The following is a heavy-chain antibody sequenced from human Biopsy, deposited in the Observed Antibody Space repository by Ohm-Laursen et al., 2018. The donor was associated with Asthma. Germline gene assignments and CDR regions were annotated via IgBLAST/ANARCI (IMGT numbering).Heavy chain of an antibody. CDR3: ARGYSGSDRIVYYYSGLEV. D-gene: IGHD5-12*01. V-gene: IGHV1-69*01. CDR1: GGTFSSYA. J-gene: IGHJ6*02. CDR2: LIPVLGTP. Sequence: ASSVKVSCKASGGTFSSYAISWVRQAPGQGLEWMGGLIPVLGTPDHAQMFEGRVTITADESTSTAYMELSSLSSEDTAVYYCARGYSGSDRIVYYYSGLEVWGQGTTVTVSS.